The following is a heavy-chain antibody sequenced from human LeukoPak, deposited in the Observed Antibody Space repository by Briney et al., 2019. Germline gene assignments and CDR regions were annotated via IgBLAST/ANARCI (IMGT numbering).Heavy chain of an antibody. D-gene: IGHD3-16*01. V-gene: IGHV3-23*01. J-gene: IGHJ4*02. CDR2: ISGSGGST. Sequence: GGSLRLSCAASGFTFSSYAMHWVRQAPGKGLEWVSAISGSGGSTYYADSVKGRFTISRDNSKNTLYLQMNSLRAEDTAVYYCAKDLRGGFRPIYFDYWGQGTLVTVSS. CDR1: GFTFSSYA. CDR3: AKDLRGGFRPIYFDY.